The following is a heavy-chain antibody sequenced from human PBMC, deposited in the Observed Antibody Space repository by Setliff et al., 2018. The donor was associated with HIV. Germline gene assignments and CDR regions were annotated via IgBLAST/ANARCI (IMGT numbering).Heavy chain of an antibody. V-gene: IGHV3-11*01. Sequence: GGSLRLSCAASGFTFSDYYMSWIRQAPGKGLEWVSYISSSGSTIYYADSVEGRFTISRDNAKNSLYLQMNSLRAEDAAVYYCARDRTYYYGSGTNWFDYWGQGTLVTVSS. CDR2: ISSSGSTI. CDR1: GFTFSDYY. D-gene: IGHD3-10*01. J-gene: IGHJ5*01. CDR3: ARDRTYYYGSGTNWFDY.